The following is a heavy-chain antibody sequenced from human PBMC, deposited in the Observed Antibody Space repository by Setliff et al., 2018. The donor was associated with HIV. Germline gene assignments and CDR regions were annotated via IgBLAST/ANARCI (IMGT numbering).Heavy chain of an antibody. CDR3: TRHPLQPEVSGYFYLMDV. J-gene: IGHJ6*04. Sequence: GESLKISCKGPEYFFRTSWIGWVRHLPGKGLEWVAVIFPLDSESRYNTSLEGHVTISVDKSINTAYLQWTSLRASDTAIYYCTRHPLQPEVSGYFYLMDVWGTGTTVTVSS. D-gene: IGHD3-9*01. CDR1: EYFFRTSW. CDR2: IFPLDSES. V-gene: IGHV5-51*01.